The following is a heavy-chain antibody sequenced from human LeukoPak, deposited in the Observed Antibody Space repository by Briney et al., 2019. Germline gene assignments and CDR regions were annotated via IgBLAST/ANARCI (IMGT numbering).Heavy chain of an antibody. J-gene: IGHJ5*02. CDR1: GYTFTGYY. CDR3: AIGGDIVVVVAGGMSSNWFDP. D-gene: IGHD2-15*01. Sequence: GASVKVSCKASGYTFTGYYMHWVRQAPGQGLEWMGWINPNSGGTNYAQKFQGRVTMTRDTSISTAYMELSRLRSDDTAVYYCAIGGDIVVVVAGGMSSNWFDPWGQGTLVTVSS. CDR2: INPNSGGT. V-gene: IGHV1-2*02.